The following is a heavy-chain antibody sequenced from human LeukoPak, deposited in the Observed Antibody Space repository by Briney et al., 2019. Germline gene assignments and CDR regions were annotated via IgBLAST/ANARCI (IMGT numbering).Heavy chain of an antibody. D-gene: IGHD2-15*01. J-gene: IGHJ4*02. CDR1: GFIFSSYA. CDR2: ISGSGGST. CDR3: AKVIGLVDPFDY. V-gene: IGHV3-23*01. Sequence: GGSLRLSCEATGFIFSSYAMHWVRQAPGKGLEWVSAISGSGGSTYYADSVKGRFTISRDNSKNTLYLQVNSLRADDTAVYYCAKVIGLVDPFDYWGQGALVTVSS.